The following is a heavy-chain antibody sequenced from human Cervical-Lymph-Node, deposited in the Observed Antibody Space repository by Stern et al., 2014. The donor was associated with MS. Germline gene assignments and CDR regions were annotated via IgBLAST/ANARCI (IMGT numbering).Heavy chain of an antibody. J-gene: IGHJ5*02. CDR2: ISYDGSNK. V-gene: IGHV3-30*18. Sequence: MPLVESGGGVVQPGRSLRLSCAASGFTFSVYGMHWVRQAPGKGLEWVALISYDGSNKSYADSVKGRFTISRDNSKDTLYLQMNSLRSEDTAVYYCTKRESDFWSGGFDPWGQGTLVTVSS. CDR3: TKRESDFWSGGFDP. CDR1: GFTFSVYG. D-gene: IGHD3-3*01.